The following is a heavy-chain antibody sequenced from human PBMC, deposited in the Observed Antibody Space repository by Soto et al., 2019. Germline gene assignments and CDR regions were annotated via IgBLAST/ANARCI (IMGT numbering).Heavy chain of an antibody. CDR3: ASGHDAYKVRY. J-gene: IGHJ4*02. Sequence: SETLSLTCTVSGGSVANGDYYWSWIRQLPGKGLEWSGYIYYTGNTYYNPSLKSRPTISLDTSENQFSLKLTSVTAADTAVYFCASGHDAYKVRYWGQGTLVTVSS. CDR2: IYYTGNT. CDR1: GGSVANGDYY. V-gene: IGHV4-31*03. D-gene: IGHD1-1*01.